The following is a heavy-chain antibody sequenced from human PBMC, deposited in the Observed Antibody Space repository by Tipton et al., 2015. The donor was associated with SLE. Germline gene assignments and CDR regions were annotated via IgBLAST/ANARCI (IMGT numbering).Heavy chain of an antibody. CDR2: IYSGGST. D-gene: IGHD6-13*01. J-gene: IGHJ4*02. Sequence: GSLRLSCAASGFTVSSNHMSWVRQAPGKGLEWVSVIYSGGSTYYADSVKGRFIISRDNSENTLYLQMNSLRAEDTAVYYCARDSEQQLVLFWGQGTLVTVSS. V-gene: IGHV3-66*01. CDR3: ARDSEQQLVLF. CDR1: GFTVSSNH.